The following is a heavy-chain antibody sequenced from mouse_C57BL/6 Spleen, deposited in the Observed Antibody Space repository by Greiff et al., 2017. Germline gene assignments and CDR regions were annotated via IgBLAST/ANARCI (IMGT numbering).Heavy chain of an antibody. CDR3: ARDEYDDCMDY. D-gene: IGHD2-14*01. J-gene: IGHJ4*01. V-gene: IGHV5-4*01. CDR1: GFTFSSYA. CDR2: ISDGGSYT. Sequence: EVQGVESGGGLVKPGGSLKLSCAASGFTFSSYAMSWVRQTPEKRLEWVATISDGGSYTYYPDNVKGRFTISRDNAKNNLYLQMSHLKSEDTAMYYCARDEYDDCMDYWGQGTSVTVSS.